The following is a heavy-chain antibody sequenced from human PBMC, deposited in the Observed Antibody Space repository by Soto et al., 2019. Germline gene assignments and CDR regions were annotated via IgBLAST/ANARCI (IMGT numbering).Heavy chain of an antibody. Sequence: AASVKVSCKASGGTFSSYAISWVRQAPGQGLEWMGGIIPIFGTANYAQKFQGRVTITADKPTSTAYMELGSLRSGDTAVYYCARDSDWFDPWGQGTLVTVSS. CDR3: ARDSDWFDP. CDR2: IIPIFGTA. J-gene: IGHJ5*02. V-gene: IGHV1-69*06. CDR1: GGTFSSYA.